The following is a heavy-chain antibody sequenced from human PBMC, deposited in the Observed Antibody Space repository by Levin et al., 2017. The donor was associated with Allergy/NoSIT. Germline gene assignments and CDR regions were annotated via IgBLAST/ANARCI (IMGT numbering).Heavy chain of an antibody. CDR3: STGYSSGWYAGGIDY. D-gene: IGHD6-19*01. CDR1: GFTFSSFW. V-gene: IGHV3-74*01. J-gene: IGHJ4*02. CDR2: INSDGSST. Sequence: GGSLRLSCAASGFTFSSFWMHWVRQAPGKGLVWVSRINSDGSSTGYADSVKGRFTISRDNAKNTLYLQMNSLRAEDTAVYYCSTGYSSGWYAGGIDYWGQGTLVTVSS.